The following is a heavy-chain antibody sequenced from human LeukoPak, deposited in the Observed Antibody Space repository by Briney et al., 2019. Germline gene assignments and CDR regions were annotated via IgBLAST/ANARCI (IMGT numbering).Heavy chain of an antibody. CDR2: IYPGDSDT. V-gene: IGHV5-51*01. D-gene: IGHD6-13*01. J-gene: IGHJ4*02. CDR1: GYSFTSYW. CDR3: ARQTRGGIAAAGSDY. Sequence: GESLKISCKGSGYSFTSYWIGWVRQMPGKGLEWMGIIYPGDSDTRYSPSFQGQVTISADKSISTAYLQWSSLKASDSAMYYCARQTRGGIAAAGSDYWGQGTLVTVSS.